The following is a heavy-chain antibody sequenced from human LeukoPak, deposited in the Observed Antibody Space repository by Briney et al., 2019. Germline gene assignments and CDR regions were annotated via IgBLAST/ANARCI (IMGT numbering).Heavy chain of an antibody. V-gene: IGHV3-7*01. J-gene: IGHJ4*02. CDR3: AREEQWLVTHFDY. D-gene: IGHD6-19*01. CDR2: IKQNGSEK. CDR1: GFTFSSYW. Sequence: PGGSLRLSCAASGFTFSSYWMSWVRQAPGKGLEWVANIKQNGSEKYYVDSVKGRFTIPRDNAKNSLYLQMNSLRAEDTAVYYCAREEQWLVTHFDYWGQGTLVTVSS.